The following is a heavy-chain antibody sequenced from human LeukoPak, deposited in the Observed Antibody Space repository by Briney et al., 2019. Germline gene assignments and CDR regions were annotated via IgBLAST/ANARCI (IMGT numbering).Heavy chain of an antibody. V-gene: IGHV3-30-3*01. CDR1: GFTFSSYA. J-gene: IGHJ6*02. Sequence: GGSLRLSCAASGFTFSSYAMHWVRQAPGKGLEWVAVISYDGSNKYYADSVKGRFTISRDNSKNTLYLQMNSLRAEDTAVYYCARGFSYYDSSGYYAPPDYGMDVWGQGTTVTVSS. CDR2: ISYDGSNK. CDR3: ARGFSYYDSSGYYAPPDYGMDV. D-gene: IGHD3-22*01.